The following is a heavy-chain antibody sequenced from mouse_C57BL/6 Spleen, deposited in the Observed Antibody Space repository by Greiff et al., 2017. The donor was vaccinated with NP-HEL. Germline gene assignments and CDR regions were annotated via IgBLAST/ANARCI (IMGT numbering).Heavy chain of an antibody. V-gene: IGHV5-16*01. CDR2: INYDGSST. Sequence: EVMLVESEGGLVQPGSSMKLSCTASGFTFSDYYMAWVRQVPEKGLEWVANINYDGSSTYYLDSLKSRFIISRDNAKNILYLQMSSLKSEDTATYYCARGGDYDWDYAMDYWGQGTSVTVSS. J-gene: IGHJ4*01. CDR3: ARGGDYDWDYAMDY. D-gene: IGHD2-4*01. CDR1: GFTFSDYY.